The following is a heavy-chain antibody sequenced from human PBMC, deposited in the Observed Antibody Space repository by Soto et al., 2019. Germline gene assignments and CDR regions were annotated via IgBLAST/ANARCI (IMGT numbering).Heavy chain of an antibody. CDR2: IWYDGSNK. CDR1: GFTFSSYG. V-gene: IGHV3-33*01. D-gene: IGHD3-10*01. J-gene: IGHJ2*01. CDR3: ARDHITMVRGVIITGYFDL. Sequence: QVQLVESGGGVVQPGRSLRLSCAASGFTFSSYGMHWVRQAPGKGREWVAVIWYDGSNKYYADSVKGRFTISRDNSKNTLYLQMNSLRAEDTAVYYCARDHITMVRGVIITGYFDLWGRGTLVTVSS.